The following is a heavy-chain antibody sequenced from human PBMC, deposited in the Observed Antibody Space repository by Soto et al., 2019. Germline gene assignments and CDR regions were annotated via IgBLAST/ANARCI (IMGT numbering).Heavy chain of an antibody. D-gene: IGHD3-10*01. CDR3: ARDANRYASGSYGMDV. CDR1: GGSISSGGYY. CDR2: IYYSGTT. Sequence: QVQLQESGPGLVKPSQTLSLTCTVSGGSISSGGYYWSWTRQHPGKGLEWIGYIYYSGTTYYNPSLKSRVTISADTSKNQFSLKLSSVTAADTAVYYFARDANRYASGSYGMDVWGQGTTVTVSS. J-gene: IGHJ6*02. V-gene: IGHV4-31*03.